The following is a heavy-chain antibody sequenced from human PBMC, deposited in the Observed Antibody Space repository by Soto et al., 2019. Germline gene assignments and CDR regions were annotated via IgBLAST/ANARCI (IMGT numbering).Heavy chain of an antibody. CDR2: ISGSGGST. CDR1: GFTFSSYA. D-gene: IGHD6-19*01. Sequence: GGSLRLSCAASGFTFSSYAMSWVRQAPGKGLEWVSAISGSGGSTYYADSVKGRFTISRDNSKNTLYLQMNSLRAEDTAVYYCAPSPAGGWFAKNPGDSWFDPWGQGTLVTVSS. J-gene: IGHJ5*02. CDR3: APSPAGGWFAKNPGDSWFDP. V-gene: IGHV3-23*01.